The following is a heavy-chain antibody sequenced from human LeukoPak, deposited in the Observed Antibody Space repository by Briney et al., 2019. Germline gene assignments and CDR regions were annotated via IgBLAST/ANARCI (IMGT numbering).Heavy chain of an antibody. V-gene: IGHV4-39*02. J-gene: IGHJ4*02. CDR1: GGSISGSSYY. Sequence: SETLSLTCTVSGGSISGSSYYWGWIRQPPGKGLEWIGSIYYSGSTYYNPSLKSRVTISVDTSKNQFSLKLNSVTATDTAVYYCARESHVERDDYWGQGTRVTVSS. D-gene: IGHD1-1*01. CDR3: ARESHVERDDY. CDR2: IYYSGST.